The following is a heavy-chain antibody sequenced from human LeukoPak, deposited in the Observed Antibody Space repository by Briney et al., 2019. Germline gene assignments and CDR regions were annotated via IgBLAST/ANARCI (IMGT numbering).Heavy chain of an antibody. J-gene: IGHJ4*02. Sequence: GSLRLSCAASGFTFTSYGMHWVRQAPGKGLEWVAVIWYDGSNKYYADSVKGRFTISRDNAKNSLYLQMNSLRAEDTAVYYCARARQWLPSDFDYWGQGTLVTVSS. CDR1: GFTFTSYG. D-gene: IGHD6-19*01. CDR2: IWYDGSNK. CDR3: ARARQWLPSDFDY. V-gene: IGHV3-33*01.